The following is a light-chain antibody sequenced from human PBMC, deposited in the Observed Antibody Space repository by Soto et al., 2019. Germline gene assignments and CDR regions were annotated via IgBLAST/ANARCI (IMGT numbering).Light chain of an antibody. Sequence: QSALTQPASVSGSLGQSITISCTGTGXDIAGYNYISWYQQLPGKAPKLMIYEVTIRPSGVSNRFSGSKSGNTASLTISGLLAEDDADYYCCSFTSTSSLYVFGTGTKVTVL. J-gene: IGLJ1*01. CDR2: EVT. CDR1: GXDIAGYNY. CDR3: CSFTSTSSLYV. V-gene: IGLV2-14*01.